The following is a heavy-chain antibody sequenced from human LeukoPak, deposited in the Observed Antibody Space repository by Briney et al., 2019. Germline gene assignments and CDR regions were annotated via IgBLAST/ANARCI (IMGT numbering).Heavy chain of an antibody. J-gene: IGHJ4*02. D-gene: IGHD2-15*01. CDR2: IYYSGST. Sequence: SETLSLTCTVSGGSISSYYWSWIRQPPGKGLEWIGYIYYSGSTNYNPSLKSRVTISVDTSKNQFSLKLGSVTAADTAVYYCARATLQGYFDYWGQGTLVTVSS. CDR3: ARATLQGYFDY. CDR1: GGSISSYY. V-gene: IGHV4-59*01.